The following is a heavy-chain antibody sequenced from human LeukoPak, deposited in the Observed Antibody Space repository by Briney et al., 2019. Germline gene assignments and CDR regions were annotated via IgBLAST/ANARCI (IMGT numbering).Heavy chain of an antibody. Sequence: PSETPSLTCAVYGGSFSGYYWGWIRQPPGKGLEWIGEINHSGSTNYNPSLKSRVTISVDTSKNQFSLKLSSVTAADTAVYYCARGARSGKAFWYWGQGTLVTVSS. CDR1: GGSFSGYY. D-gene: IGHD3-10*01. V-gene: IGHV4-34*01. CDR3: ARGARSGKAFWY. CDR2: INHSGST. J-gene: IGHJ4*02.